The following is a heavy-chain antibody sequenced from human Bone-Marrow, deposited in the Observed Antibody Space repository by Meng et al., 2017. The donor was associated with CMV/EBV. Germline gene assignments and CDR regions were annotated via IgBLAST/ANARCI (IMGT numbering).Heavy chain of an antibody. CDR1: GGSFSGYY. J-gene: IGHJ6*02. D-gene: IGHD2-2*01. CDR2: INHSGST. V-gene: IGHV4-34*01. CDR3: ACSTSGYYYYGMDV. Sequence: GSLRLSCAVYGGSFSGYYWSWIRQPPGKGLEWIGEINHSGSTNYNPSLKSRVTISVDTSKNQFSLKLSSVTAADTAVYYCACSTSGYYYYGMDVWGQGTTVTGSS.